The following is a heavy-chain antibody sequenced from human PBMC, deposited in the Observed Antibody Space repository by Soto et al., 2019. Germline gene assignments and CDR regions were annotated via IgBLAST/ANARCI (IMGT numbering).Heavy chain of an antibody. Sequence: TSETLSLTCTVSGGSISSSSYYWGWIRQPPGKGLEWIGSIYYSGSTYYNPSLKSRVTISVDTSKNQFSLKLSSVTAADTAVYYCARQGRRIAVAVDYWGQGTLVTVSS. V-gene: IGHV4-39*01. D-gene: IGHD6-19*01. CDR3: ARQGRRIAVAVDY. CDR1: GGSISSSSYY. CDR2: IYYSGST. J-gene: IGHJ4*02.